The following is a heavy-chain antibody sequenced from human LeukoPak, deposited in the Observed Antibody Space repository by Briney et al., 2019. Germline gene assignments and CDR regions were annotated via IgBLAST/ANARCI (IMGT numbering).Heavy chain of an antibody. CDR1: GASTSAYY. Sequence: SETLSLTCTVSGASTSAYYWSWIRQPPGKGLEWIGYSSSGGNANYNPSLKSRVTISIDTSENQFSLRLTSVTAADTAVYFCAHSKRGGGYYINAFAVWGQGALVTISS. CDR2: SSSGGNA. D-gene: IGHD1-26*01. V-gene: IGHV4-59*01. CDR3: AHSKRGGGYYINAFAV. J-gene: IGHJ3*01.